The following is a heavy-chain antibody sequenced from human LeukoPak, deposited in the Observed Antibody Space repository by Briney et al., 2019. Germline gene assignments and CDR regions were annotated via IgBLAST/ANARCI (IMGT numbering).Heavy chain of an antibody. Sequence: GGSLRLSCAASGFTFSSYGMHWVRQAPGKGLEWVAVIWYDGSNKYYADSVKGRFTISRDNSKNTLYPQMNSLRAEDTAVYYCAKDIRGYSYGPFDYWGQGTLVTVSS. V-gene: IGHV3-33*06. J-gene: IGHJ4*02. CDR1: GFTFSSYG. D-gene: IGHD5-18*01. CDR2: IWYDGSNK. CDR3: AKDIRGYSYGPFDY.